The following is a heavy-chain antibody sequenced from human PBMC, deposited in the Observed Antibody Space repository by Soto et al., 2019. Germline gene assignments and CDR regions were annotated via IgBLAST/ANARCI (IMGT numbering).Heavy chain of an antibody. CDR1: GGSISSGGYY. Sequence: QVQLQESGPGLVKPSQTLSLTCTVSGGSISSGGYYWSWIRQHPGKGLEWIGYIYYSGSTYYNPSLKSQVTISVDTSKNQFSLKLSSVTAADTAVYYCASLRRRMQQLVLVLDAFDIWGQGTMVTVSS. J-gene: IGHJ3*02. CDR3: ASLRRRMQQLVLVLDAFDI. CDR2: IYYSGST. D-gene: IGHD6-13*01. V-gene: IGHV4-31*01.